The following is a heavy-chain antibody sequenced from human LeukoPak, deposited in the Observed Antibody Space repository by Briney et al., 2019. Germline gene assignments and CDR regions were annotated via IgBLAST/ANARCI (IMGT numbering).Heavy chain of an antibody. V-gene: IGHV4-30-4*08. D-gene: IGHD2-2*01. CDR3: ASTNCSSARCYGANWFDP. Sequence: SQTLSLTCSASGGSISSGDYYRSWIRQPPGKGLEWIGYIYNSGSTFHYNPSLKSRVTISVDTSKNQFSLRLSSVTAADTAVYYCASTNCSSARCYGANWFDPWGQGALVTVSS. CDR2: IYNSGST. J-gene: IGHJ5*02. CDR1: GGSISSGDYY.